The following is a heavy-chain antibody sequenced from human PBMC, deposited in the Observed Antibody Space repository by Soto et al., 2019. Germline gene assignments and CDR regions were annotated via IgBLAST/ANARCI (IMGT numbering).Heavy chain of an antibody. CDR2: ILYDGSNK. D-gene: IGHD1-1*01. CDR3: AKSRDAYNVNCYYGMDV. CDR1: GFTFSNYG. Sequence: QVQLVESGGGVVQAGRSLRLSCAASGFTFSNYGMHWVRQTPGKGLEWVALILYDGSNKYYADSVKGRFTISRDNSKNTLYLQVRSLRSEDTAVYYSAKSRDAYNVNCYYGMDVWGQGTTVTVSS. J-gene: IGHJ6*02. V-gene: IGHV3-30*18.